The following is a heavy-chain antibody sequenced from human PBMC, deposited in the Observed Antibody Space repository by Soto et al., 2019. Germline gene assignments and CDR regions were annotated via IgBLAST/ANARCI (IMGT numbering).Heavy chain of an antibody. CDR2: VYSGGST. J-gene: IGHJ4*02. CDR1: GFTVSSNY. Sequence: GGSLRLSCAASGFTVSSNYVSWVRQAPGKGLEWVSVVYSGGSTYYAGSVKGRFTSSRDNSKNTLYLQMNSLRAEDTAVYYCAGHSHKDYWGQGTLVTISS. V-gene: IGHV3-66*04. CDR3: AGHSHKDY.